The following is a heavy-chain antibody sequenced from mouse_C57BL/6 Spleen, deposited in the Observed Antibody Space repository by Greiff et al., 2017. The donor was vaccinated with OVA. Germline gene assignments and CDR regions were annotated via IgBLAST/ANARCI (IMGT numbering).Heavy chain of an antibody. CDR3: ARSVSSSYWYFDV. Sequence: QVQLQQSGAELAKPGASVKLSCKASGYTFTSYWMHWVKQRPGQGLEWIGYINPSSGYTKYNQKFKYKATLTADKSSSTAYMQLSSLTYEDSAVYYCARSVSSSYWYFDVWGTGTTVTVSS. J-gene: IGHJ1*03. CDR1: GYTFTSYW. D-gene: IGHD1-1*01. V-gene: IGHV1-7*01. CDR2: INPSSGYT.